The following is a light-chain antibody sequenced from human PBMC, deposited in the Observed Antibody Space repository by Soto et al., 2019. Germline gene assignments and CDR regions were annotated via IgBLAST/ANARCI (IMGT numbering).Light chain of an antibody. V-gene: IGLV2-14*01. CDR2: DVS. J-gene: IGLJ2*01. CDR1: GSDVGGYNY. CDR3: SSYTSASTPLV. Sequence: QSALTQPASVSGSPGQSITISCTGTGSDVGGYNYVSWYQQHPGKAPKVMIYDVSNRPSGVSNRFSGSKSGNTASLPISWLQAEDEADYYCSSYTSASTPLVFGGGTKVTVL.